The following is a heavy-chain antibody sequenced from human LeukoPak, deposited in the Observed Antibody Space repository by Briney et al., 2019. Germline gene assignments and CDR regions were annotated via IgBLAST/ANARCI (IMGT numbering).Heavy chain of an antibody. CDR2: INSDGSTT. J-gene: IGHJ4*02. D-gene: IGHD3-16*01. Sequence: GGSLRPSCAASGFTFSSYGMHWVRQGPGKGLVWVSRINSDGSTTNYADSVKGRFTISRDNAKNTLYLQMNSLRAEDTAVYYCVRVDGGYWGQGTLVTVSS. CDR1: GFTFSSYG. CDR3: VRVDGGY. V-gene: IGHV3-74*01.